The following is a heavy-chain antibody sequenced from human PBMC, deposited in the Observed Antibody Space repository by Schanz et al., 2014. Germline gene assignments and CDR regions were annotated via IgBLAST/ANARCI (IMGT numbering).Heavy chain of an antibody. CDR1: GASISSGGYY. CDR3: ARHGGIPYYPMDV. D-gene: IGHD3-16*01. V-gene: IGHV4-31*03. Sequence: QVQLQESGPGLVKPSQTLSLTCTVSGASISSGGYYWDWIRLLPGKGLEWIGYISYSGSTSFNPSLKSRLPMSVDTSKNQFSLRLSSVTAADTAVYYCARHGGIPYYPMDVWGQGTTGTVSS. CDR2: ISYSGST. J-gene: IGHJ6*02.